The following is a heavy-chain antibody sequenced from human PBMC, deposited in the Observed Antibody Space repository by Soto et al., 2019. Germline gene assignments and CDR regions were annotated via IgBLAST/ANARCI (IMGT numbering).Heavy chain of an antibody. D-gene: IGHD2-21*02. J-gene: IGHJ6*02. V-gene: IGHV6-1*01. Sequence: SQTLSLTCAISGDSVSSNSAAWNWIRQSPSRGLEWLGRAYCRSQWYYDSAVSMKSRIIVIQDKSKNEFSLQLNSVTPEDTAVYYCTTQKGDSRTYNGMGVWGQGTTVTVSS. CDR1: GDSVSSNSAA. CDR2: AYCRSQWYY. CDR3: TTQKGDSRTYNGMGV.